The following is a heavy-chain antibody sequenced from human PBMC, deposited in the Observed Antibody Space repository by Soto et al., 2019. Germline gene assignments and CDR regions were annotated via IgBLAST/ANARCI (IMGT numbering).Heavy chain of an antibody. D-gene: IGHD4-17*01. CDR3: ARVPHRDYGDYLQSRFDP. CDR1: GGSISSYY. V-gene: IGHV4-59*01. J-gene: IGHJ5*02. CDR2: IYYSGST. Sequence: SETLSLTCTVSGGSISSYYWSWIRQPPGKGLEWIGYIYYSGSTNHNPSLKSRVTISVDTSKNQFSLKLSSVTAADAAVYYCARVPHRDYGDYLQSRFDPWGQGTLVTVSS.